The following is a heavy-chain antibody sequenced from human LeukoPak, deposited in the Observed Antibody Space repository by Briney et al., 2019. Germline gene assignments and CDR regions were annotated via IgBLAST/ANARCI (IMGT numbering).Heavy chain of an antibody. D-gene: IGHD3-16*01. CDR1: SYTFTSYG. Sequence: ASVKVSCKASSYTFTSYGISWVRQAPGQGLEWMGWINPYNGNTNYAQKLQGRVTMTTDTPTSTVYMELRSLRSDDTAVYYCARDYKGGADYFDYWGQGTLVTVSS. CDR2: INPYNGNT. CDR3: ARDYKGGADYFDY. J-gene: IGHJ4*02. V-gene: IGHV1-18*04.